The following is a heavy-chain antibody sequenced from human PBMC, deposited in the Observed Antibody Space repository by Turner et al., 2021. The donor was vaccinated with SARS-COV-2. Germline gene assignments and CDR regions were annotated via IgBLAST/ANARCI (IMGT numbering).Heavy chain of an antibody. CDR1: GFTFSSYA. CDR2: MSYDGNNK. CDR3: ARDLKAITMIVVDDYYYYYGMDV. J-gene: IGHJ6*02. V-gene: IGHV3-30-3*01. Sequence: QVQLVESGGGVVQPGRSLSISCAASGFTFSSYAMHWVRQAPGKGLEWVAVMSYDGNNKYYADSVKGRFTISRDNSKNTLYLQMNSLRAEDTSVYYCARDLKAITMIVVDDYYYYYGMDVWGQGTTVTVSS. D-gene: IGHD3-22*01.